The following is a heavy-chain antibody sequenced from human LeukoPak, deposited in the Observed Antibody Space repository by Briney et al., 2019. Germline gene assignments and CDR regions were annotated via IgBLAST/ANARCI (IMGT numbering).Heavy chain of an antibody. V-gene: IGHV4-34*01. D-gene: IGHD5-12*01. J-gene: IGHJ4*02. CDR2: INHSGST. Sequence: SETLSLTCTVSGGSISTYYWSWIRQPPGKGLEWIGEINHSGSTNYNPSLKSRVTISVDTSKNQFSLKLSSVTAADTAVYYCARRGLDVATIRPSLDYWGQETLVTVSS. CDR3: ARRGLDVATIRPSLDY. CDR1: GGSISTYY.